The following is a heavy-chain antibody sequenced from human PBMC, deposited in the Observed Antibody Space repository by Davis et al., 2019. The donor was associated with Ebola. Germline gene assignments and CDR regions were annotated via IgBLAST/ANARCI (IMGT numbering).Heavy chain of an antibody. Sequence: GSLRLSCAAPGFIFSDAWMSWVRQAPGKGLEWVGRFKSKTDGGTTDYAAPVTGRFTISRDDSKNTLYLQMNSLNNEDTAVYYCTTDGAVTGSGDFQHWGQGTLVTVSS. J-gene: IGHJ1*01. V-gene: IGHV3-15*01. CDR3: TTDGAVTGSGDFQH. CDR1: GFIFSDAW. CDR2: FKSKTDGGTT. D-gene: IGHD6-19*01.